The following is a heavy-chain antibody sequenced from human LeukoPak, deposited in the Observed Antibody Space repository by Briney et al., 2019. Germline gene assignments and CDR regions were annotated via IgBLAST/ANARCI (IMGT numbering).Heavy chain of an antibody. J-gene: IGHJ4*02. V-gene: IGHV3-33*06. Sequence: GGSLRLSCAASGFTFSHYGMHWVGQAPGKELEWVAVIWSDGSNKYYADSVKGRITISRDNFKNTVSLQMNSLRTGDTAVYYCAKDAQRGFDYSNSLEHWGQGSLVTVSS. CDR1: GFTFSHYG. D-gene: IGHD4-11*01. CDR2: IWSDGSNK. CDR3: AKDAQRGFDYSNSLEH.